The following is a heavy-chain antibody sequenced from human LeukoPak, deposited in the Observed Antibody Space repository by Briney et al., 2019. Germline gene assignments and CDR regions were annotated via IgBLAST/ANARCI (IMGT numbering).Heavy chain of an antibody. CDR2: ISGSSSYI. J-gene: IGHJ5*02. Sequence: PGGSLRLSCAASAFTFSTYTMNWVRQAPGKGLEWDSSISGSSSYIYYADSVKGRFTISRDNAKNSLYLQMNSLRADDTAVYYCARAYDYDSVWGSYRYYDWFDPWGQGTLVTVSS. D-gene: IGHD3-16*02. CDR3: ARAYDYDSVWGSYRYYDWFDP. V-gene: IGHV3-21*04. CDR1: AFTFSTYT.